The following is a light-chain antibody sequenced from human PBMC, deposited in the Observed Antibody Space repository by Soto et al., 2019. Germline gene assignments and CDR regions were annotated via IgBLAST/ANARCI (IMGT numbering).Light chain of an antibody. Sequence: DIQMNQSPSSLSASVGDRVTITCWASQGVSNYLAWYQQKPGKVPKLLIYAASTLQSGVPSRFSGSGSGTDFTLTISSLQPEDVATYYCQKYNSAPRTFGQGTKVDIK. CDR1: QGVSNY. CDR3: QKYNSAPRT. CDR2: AAS. J-gene: IGKJ1*01. V-gene: IGKV1-27*01.